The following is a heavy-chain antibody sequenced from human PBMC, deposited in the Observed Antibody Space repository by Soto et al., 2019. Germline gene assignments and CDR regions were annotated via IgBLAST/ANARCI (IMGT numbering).Heavy chain of an antibody. CDR3: ARNIAAAVVLDY. Sequence: GSSVKVSCKASGYTFTSYGISWVRQAPGQGLEWMGWISAYNGNTKYSQKFQGGVTITRDTSASTAYMELSSLRSEDTAVYYCARNIAAAVVLDYCGQATLVSVSS. CDR1: GYTFTSYG. V-gene: IGHV1-18*01. D-gene: IGHD6-13*01. J-gene: IGHJ4*02. CDR2: ISAYNGNT.